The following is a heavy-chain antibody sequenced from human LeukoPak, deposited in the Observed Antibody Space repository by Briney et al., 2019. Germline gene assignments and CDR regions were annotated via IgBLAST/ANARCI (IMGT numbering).Heavy chain of an antibody. J-gene: IGHJ4*02. V-gene: IGHV3-7*04. CDR3: ATDDLKNRGYYNIED. D-gene: IGHD3-22*01. CDR2: IKEDGFEP. CDR1: GFIFSTYS. Sequence: GGSLRLSCGASGFIFSTYSMTWVRQAPGKGVEWVATIKEDGFEPYYVASVKGPCTISRDNAKNSLFLQMNSLRAEDTAVYFCATDDLKNRGYYNIEDWGQGTLVTVSP.